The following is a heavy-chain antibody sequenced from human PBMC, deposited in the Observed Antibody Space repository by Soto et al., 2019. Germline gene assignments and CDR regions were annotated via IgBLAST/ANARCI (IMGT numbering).Heavy chain of an antibody. Sequence: SETLSLTCTVSGGSISSSSYYWGWIRQPPGKGLEWIGSIYYSGSTYYNPSLKSRVTISVDTSKNQFSLKLSSVTAADTAVYYCARHSNAQIWFGENSHNWFDPWGQGTLVTVSS. CDR2: IYYSGST. D-gene: IGHD3-10*01. J-gene: IGHJ5*02. CDR3: ARHSNAQIWFGENSHNWFDP. CDR1: GGSISSSSYY. V-gene: IGHV4-39*01.